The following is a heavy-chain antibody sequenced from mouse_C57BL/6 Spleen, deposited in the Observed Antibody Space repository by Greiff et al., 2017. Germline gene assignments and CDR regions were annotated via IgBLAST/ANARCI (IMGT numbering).Heavy chain of an antibody. Sequence: VMLVESGAELARPGASVKLSCKASGYTFTSYGISWVKQRTGQGLEWIGEIYPRSGNTYYNEKFKGKATLTADKSSSTAYMELRSLTSEDSAVYFCLITTVVARYFDVWGTGTTVTVSS. CDR1: GYTFTSYG. D-gene: IGHD1-1*01. J-gene: IGHJ1*03. V-gene: IGHV1-81*01. CDR3: LITTVVARYFDV. CDR2: IYPRSGNT.